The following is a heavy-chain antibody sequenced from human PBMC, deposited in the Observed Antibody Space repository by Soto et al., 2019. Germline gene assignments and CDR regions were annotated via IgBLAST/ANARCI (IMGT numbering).Heavy chain of an antibody. D-gene: IGHD3-16*01. CDR1: GGSISSGGYC. V-gene: IGHV4-31*03. J-gene: IGHJ2*01. CDR2: TKYSGST. CDR3: ARDYGGASYFDL. Sequence: QVQLQESGPGLVKPSQTLSLTCTVSGGSISSGGYCWSWIRQHPGKGLEWIGYTKYSGSTYYNPSLKSRVTISVDTSKNQFSLKLSSVTAADTAVYYCARDYGGASYFDLWGRGTLVTVSS.